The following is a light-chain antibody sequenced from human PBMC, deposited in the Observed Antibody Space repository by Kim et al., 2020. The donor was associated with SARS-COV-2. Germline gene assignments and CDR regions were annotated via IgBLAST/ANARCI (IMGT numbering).Light chain of an antibody. Sequence: EILLTLSPATLSVSPGDSGTLSCRASQSASTNLAWYQQKPGQAPRVLIYDASTRATGVPARFSGSGSGTEFTLTISSLQSEDFAIYYCQQYNSWPRTFGQGTKVDIK. CDR1: QSASTN. CDR2: DAS. CDR3: QQYNSWPRT. V-gene: IGKV3-15*01. J-gene: IGKJ1*01.